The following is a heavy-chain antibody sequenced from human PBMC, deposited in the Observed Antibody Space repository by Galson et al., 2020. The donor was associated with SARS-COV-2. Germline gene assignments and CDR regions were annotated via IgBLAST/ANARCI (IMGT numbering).Heavy chain of an antibody. J-gene: IGHJ4*02. Sequence: SETLSLTCTVSGDSISSGVYYWSWIRQHPGKGLEWIGYIYYSGSTYYNPALKSRVSMSVDTSMNQFSLRLSSVTAADTATYYLARTIDGTGFYLDYRGRGTLVTVSS. V-gene: IGHV4-31*03. CDR2: IYYSGST. D-gene: IGHD2-8*02. CDR1: GDSISSGVYY. CDR3: ARTIDGTGFYLDY.